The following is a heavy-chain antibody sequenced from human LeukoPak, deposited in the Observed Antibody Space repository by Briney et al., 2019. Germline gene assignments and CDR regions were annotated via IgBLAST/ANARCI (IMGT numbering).Heavy chain of an antibody. CDR2: ISSNSRTI. V-gene: IGHV3-48*04. J-gene: IGHJ4*02. Sequence: GASLTLSCAASGLTFNSCSMNWVRHAPGEGMEWVSYISSNSRTIHYADSVKGKFTISRDNAKNSLYLQMNTLRAEDTAVYYCARMPLEIVTNFLDSWGQGTLATVSS. D-gene: IGHD4-11*01. CDR3: ARMPLEIVTNFLDS. CDR1: GLTFNSCS.